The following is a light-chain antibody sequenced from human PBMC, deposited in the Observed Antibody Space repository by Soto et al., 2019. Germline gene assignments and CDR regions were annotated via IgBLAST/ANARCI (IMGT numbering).Light chain of an antibody. CDR2: DVS. Sequence: QSALAQPRSVSGSPGQSVSISCTGTSSDVGRYNYVSWYQQHPGKAPKLMIYDVSERPSGVPDRFSGSKSGNTASLTISGLQGDDEADYYCCSFAGSYTGVFXAGTKVTVL. V-gene: IGLV2-11*01. J-gene: IGLJ1*01. CDR1: SSDVGRYNY. CDR3: CSFAGSYTGV.